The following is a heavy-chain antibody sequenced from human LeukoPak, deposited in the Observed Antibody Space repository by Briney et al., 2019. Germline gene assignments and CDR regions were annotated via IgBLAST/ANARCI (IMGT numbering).Heavy chain of an antibody. V-gene: IGHV3-9*01. CDR2: ISWNSGSI. J-gene: IGHJ4*02. CDR1: GFNFDDCA. D-gene: IGHD6-13*01. Sequence: GRSLRLSCAASGFNFDDCAMHWVRQAPGKGLEWVSGISWNSGSITYADSVKGRFTISRDSAKNSLFLQMNSLRAEDTAFYYCARGAVAAAGLFGYWGQGTLVTVSS. CDR3: ARGAVAAAGLFGY.